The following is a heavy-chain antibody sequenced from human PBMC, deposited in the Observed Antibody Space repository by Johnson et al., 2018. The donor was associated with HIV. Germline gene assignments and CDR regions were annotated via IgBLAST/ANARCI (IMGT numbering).Heavy chain of an antibody. J-gene: IGHJ3*02. V-gene: IGHV3-49*04. Sequence: EVQLVESGGGLVQPGRSLRLSCTVSGFTFGDYAMDWVRQAPGKGLEWVGFIRSKAYGGTTEYAASVKGRFTIPRDDSKSIAYLQMNSLKTEDTAVYYCTRDRGAFDIWGQGTMVTVSS. D-gene: IGHD5-24*01. CDR3: TRDRGAFDI. CDR2: IRSKAYGGTT. CDR1: GFTFGDYA.